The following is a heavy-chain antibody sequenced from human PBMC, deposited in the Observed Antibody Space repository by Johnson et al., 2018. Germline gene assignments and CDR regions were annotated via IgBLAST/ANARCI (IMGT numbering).Heavy chain of an antibody. J-gene: IGHJ1*01. V-gene: IGHV3-30*03. CDR2: ISYDGSNK. Sequence: QVQLVQSGGGVVQPGRSLRLSCAASGFTFSRYGMDWVRQAPGKGLEWVAVISYDGSNKYYADSVKGRFTISRDNSKNTLYLQMNSLRAEDTAVYYCAREVHYGDYPLAEYFQHWGQGTLVTVSS. CDR3: AREVHYGDYPLAEYFQH. CDR1: GFTFSRYG. D-gene: IGHD4-17*01.